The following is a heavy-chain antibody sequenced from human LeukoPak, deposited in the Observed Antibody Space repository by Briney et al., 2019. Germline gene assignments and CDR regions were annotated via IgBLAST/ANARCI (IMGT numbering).Heavy chain of an antibody. CDR1: GFTFSSYW. CDR3: ARDVVAATNPNDY. V-gene: IGHV3-74*01. Sequence: PGGSLRLSCAASGFTFSSYWMHWVRQAPGKGLVWVSRINTDGSSTGYADSVKGRFTISRDNAKNTLYLQMNSLRAEDTAVYYCARDVVAATNPNDYWGQGTLVTVSS. D-gene: IGHD6-19*01. CDR2: INTDGSST. J-gene: IGHJ4*02.